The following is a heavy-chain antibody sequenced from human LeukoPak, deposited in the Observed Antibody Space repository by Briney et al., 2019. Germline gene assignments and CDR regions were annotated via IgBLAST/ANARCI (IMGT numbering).Heavy chain of an antibody. CDR3: ARIKWTAAND. V-gene: IGHV1-2*02. CDR1: GYTFTGYY. D-gene: IGHD6-13*01. CDR2: INPNSGGT. Sequence: ASVKVSCKASGYTFTGYYMHWVRQAPGEGLEWMGWINPNSGGTNYAQNFQGRVTMTRDTSINTAYMELSSLRSDDTAVYYCARIKWTAANDWGQGTLVTVSS. J-gene: IGHJ4*02.